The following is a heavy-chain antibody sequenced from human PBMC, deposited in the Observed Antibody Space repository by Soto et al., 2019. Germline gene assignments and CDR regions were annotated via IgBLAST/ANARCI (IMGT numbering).Heavy chain of an antibody. V-gene: IGHV1-69*13. J-gene: IGHJ4*02. CDR3: ARDRDAHGDYFDY. CDR1: GGTFSSYA. Sequence: SVKVSCKASGGTFSSYAISWVRQAPGQGLEWMGGIIPIFGTANYAQKFQGRVTITADESTSTAYMELSSLRSEDTAVYYCARDRDAHGDYFDYWGQGTLVTAPQ. D-gene: IGHD4-17*01. CDR2: IIPIFGTA.